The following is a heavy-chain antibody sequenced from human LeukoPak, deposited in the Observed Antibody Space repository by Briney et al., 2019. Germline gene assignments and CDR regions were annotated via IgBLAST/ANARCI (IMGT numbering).Heavy chain of an antibody. D-gene: IGHD1-20*01. Sequence: GASGTVSCKASGGIFNNNAITWVRQAPGQGLEWMGRIIPIPNIADYAQKFQGRVTITADKSTSTAYMELSSLRSEDTAVYYCARAKSYSWNDGRYYGMDIWGQGTTVTVSS. CDR3: ARAKSYSWNDGRYYGMDI. CDR2: IIPIPNIA. J-gene: IGHJ6*02. V-gene: IGHV1-69*04. CDR1: GGIFNNNA.